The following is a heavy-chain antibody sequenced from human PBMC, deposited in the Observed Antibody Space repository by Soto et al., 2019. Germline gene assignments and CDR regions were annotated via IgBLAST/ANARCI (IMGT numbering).Heavy chain of an antibody. CDR3: ARGSDIVATIWGSGWFDP. J-gene: IGHJ5*02. CDR2: IYYSGST. Sequence: SETLFLTCTVSGGSISGYYWSWIRQPPEKGLEWIGHIYYSGSTSYNPSQKSRVNISLDTSKRQFSLKLTSVTAANKAKYYCARGSDIVATIWGSGWFDPWGQGTLVTVSS. D-gene: IGHD5-12*01. CDR1: GGSISGYY. V-gene: IGHV4-59*01.